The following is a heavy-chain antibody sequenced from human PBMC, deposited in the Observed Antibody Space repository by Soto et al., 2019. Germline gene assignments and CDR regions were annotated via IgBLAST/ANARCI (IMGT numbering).Heavy chain of an antibody. CDR1: GGTFSRYA. CDR2: IIPIFGTA. CDR3: TRDGSRDYVWGIPYY. Sequence: QVQLVQSGAAVKKPGSSVKVSCQASGGTFSRYAISWVRQASGQGLEWMGEIIPIFGTANYAEKFQGRVTITPDESTDTAYTELSSLRSEDTAVYYCTRDGSRDYVWGIPYYWGQGPLVTLSS. V-gene: IGHV1-69*01. D-gene: IGHD3-16*01. J-gene: IGHJ4*02.